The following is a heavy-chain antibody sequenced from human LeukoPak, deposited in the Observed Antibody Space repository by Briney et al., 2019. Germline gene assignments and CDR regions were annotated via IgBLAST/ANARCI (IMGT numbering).Heavy chain of an antibody. Sequence: SETLSLTCTVSGGSISNYYWSWTRQPAGKGLEYIGRLYASGSTGYSPSLRSQLTMSLDTSKNQFSLKLTSVTAADTAIYYCARDGAATFSDYWGQGALVTVSS. V-gene: IGHV4-4*07. CDR2: LYASGST. J-gene: IGHJ4*02. D-gene: IGHD1-26*01. CDR1: GGSISNYY. CDR3: ARDGAATFSDY.